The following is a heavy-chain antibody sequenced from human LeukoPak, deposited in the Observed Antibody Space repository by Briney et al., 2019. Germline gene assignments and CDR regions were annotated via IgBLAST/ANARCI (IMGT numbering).Heavy chain of an antibody. D-gene: IGHD5-12*01. J-gene: IGHJ4*02. Sequence: GGSLRLSCAASGFTFSSYSMNWVRQAPGKGLEWLSSISSSSSYIYYADSVKGRFTISRDNAKNSLYLQMNSLRAEDTAVYYCARDRSWGGGYGDYWGQGTLATVSS. CDR1: GFTFSSYS. CDR3: ARDRSWGGGYGDY. V-gene: IGHV3-21*01. CDR2: ISSSSSYI.